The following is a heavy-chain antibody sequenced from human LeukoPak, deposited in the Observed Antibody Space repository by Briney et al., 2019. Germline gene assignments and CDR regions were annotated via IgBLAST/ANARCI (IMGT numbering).Heavy chain of an antibody. CDR2: IYYSGST. Sequence: SETLSLTCTVSGGSISSYYWSWIRQPPGKGLEWIGNIYYSGSTNYNPSLKSRVTISVDTSKNQFSLKLSSVTAADTAVYYCAGQKGSWGGFDYWGQGTLVTVSS. J-gene: IGHJ4*02. V-gene: IGHV4-59*01. CDR3: AGQKGSWGGFDY. CDR1: GGSISSYY. D-gene: IGHD6-13*01.